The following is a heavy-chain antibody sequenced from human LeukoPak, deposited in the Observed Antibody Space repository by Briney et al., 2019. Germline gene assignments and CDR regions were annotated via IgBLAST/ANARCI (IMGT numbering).Heavy chain of an antibody. V-gene: IGHV3-30*18. Sequence: GGSLRPSCAASGFTFSSYGMHWVRQAPGKGLEWVAVISYDGSNKYYADSVKGRFTISRDNSKNTLYLQMNSLRAEDTAVYYCAKSSSSWTNWFDPWGQGTLVTVSS. CDR2: ISYDGSNK. CDR3: AKSSSSWTNWFDP. CDR1: GFTFSSYG. D-gene: IGHD6-13*01. J-gene: IGHJ5*02.